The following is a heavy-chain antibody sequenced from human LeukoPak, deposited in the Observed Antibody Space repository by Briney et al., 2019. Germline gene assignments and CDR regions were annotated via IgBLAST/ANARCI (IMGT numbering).Heavy chain of an antibody. CDR2: ISGFGGST. CDR1: GFTFNSYI. Sequence: GGSLRLSCAASGFTFNSYIMNWVRQAPGKGLEWVSSISGFGGSTYYADSVKGRFTISRDNSKNTLYLQMNSLRAEDTAVYYCAAVHTVTGDYWGQGTLVTVSS. J-gene: IGHJ4*02. D-gene: IGHD4-17*01. V-gene: IGHV3-23*01. CDR3: AAVHTVTGDY.